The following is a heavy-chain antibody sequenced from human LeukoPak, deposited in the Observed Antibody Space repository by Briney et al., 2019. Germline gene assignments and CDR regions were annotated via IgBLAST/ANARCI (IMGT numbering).Heavy chain of an antibody. CDR1: GFTFSSYW. CDR3: ARDFEFGDENDC. V-gene: IGHV3-7*03. J-gene: IGHJ4*02. D-gene: IGHD4-17*01. CDR2: IKKDASDK. Sequence: PGGSLRLSCAASGFTFSSYWMSWVRQAPGRGLEWVANIKKDASDKFYVDSVKGRFTISRDNGKDSLYLQMNSLRVEDTAVYYCARDFEFGDENDCWGQGALVTVSS.